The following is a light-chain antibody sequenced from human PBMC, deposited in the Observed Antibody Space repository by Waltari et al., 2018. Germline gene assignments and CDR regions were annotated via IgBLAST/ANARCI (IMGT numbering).Light chain of an antibody. CDR2: DVS. V-gene: IGLV2-14*01. CDR3: CSFTSRSTWV. J-gene: IGLJ3*02. CDR1: SSDAGGSHD. Sequence: QSALTHPASVSGSPGESITIPCLGTSSDAGGSHDLSWYQQHPGKVPKLMIFDVSNRPSGVSHRFSGSKSGNTASLTISGLQAEDESDYYCCSFTSRSTWVFGGGTKLTVL.